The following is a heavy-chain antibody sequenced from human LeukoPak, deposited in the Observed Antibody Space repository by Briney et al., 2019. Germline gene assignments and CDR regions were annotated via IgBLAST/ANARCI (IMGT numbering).Heavy chain of an antibody. CDR1: GFTFGDYA. CDR3: TTEYYYGSGSYYPGAFDI. V-gene: IGHV3-49*03. Sequence: GGSLRLSCTAPGFTFGDYAMSWFRQAPGKGLEWVGFIRSKAYGGTTEYAASVKGRFTISRDDSKSIAYLQMNSLKTEDTAVYYCTTEYYYGSGSYYPGAFDIWGQGTMVTVSS. CDR2: IRSKAYGGTT. J-gene: IGHJ3*02. D-gene: IGHD3-10*01.